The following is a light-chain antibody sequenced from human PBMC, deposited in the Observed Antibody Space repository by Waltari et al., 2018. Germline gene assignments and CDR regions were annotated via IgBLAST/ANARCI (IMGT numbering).Light chain of an antibody. Sequence: DIPMTQSPSSLSASVGHRVTITCRARQTISIHLNWYQWKVGKAPHLLISTASRLQNGVPSRLRGSGSGTDYTITISSLQPEDFATYFCPQSYSLPRTFGGGTKVEIK. CDR3: PQSYSLPRT. CDR2: TAS. CDR1: QTISIH. J-gene: IGKJ4*01. V-gene: IGKV1-39*01.